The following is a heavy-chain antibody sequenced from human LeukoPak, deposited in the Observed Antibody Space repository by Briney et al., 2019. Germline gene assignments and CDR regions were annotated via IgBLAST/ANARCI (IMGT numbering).Heavy chain of an antibody. Sequence: GGSLRLSCAASGFTFSSYWMNWVRQAPGKGLEWVANIKQDGSEKNYVDFVKGRFTIPRDNAKNSLDLQMNSLRAEDTAVYYCARARGDGYQWYFDLWGRGTLVTVSS. D-gene: IGHD5-24*01. CDR3: ARARGDGYQWYFDL. J-gene: IGHJ2*01. CDR1: GFTFSSYW. V-gene: IGHV3-7*01. CDR2: IKQDGSEK.